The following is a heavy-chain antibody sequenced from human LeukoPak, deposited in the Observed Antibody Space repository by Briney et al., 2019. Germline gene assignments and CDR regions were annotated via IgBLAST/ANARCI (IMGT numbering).Heavy chain of an antibody. V-gene: IGHV4-30-4*01. CDR3: AREGSHYDILTGYYRVRAFDI. Sequence: PTQTLTLNCNISGRSNSRRHYSYSCIRQPPRHTLPCIGNIYYSGSTYYNPSLNSRVTISVDTSKNQFSTKPSSVTAADTAVYHCAREGSHYDILTGYYRVRAFDIWGQGTMVTVSS. D-gene: IGHD3-9*01. CDR1: GRSNSRRHYS. J-gene: IGHJ3*02. CDR2: IYYSGST.